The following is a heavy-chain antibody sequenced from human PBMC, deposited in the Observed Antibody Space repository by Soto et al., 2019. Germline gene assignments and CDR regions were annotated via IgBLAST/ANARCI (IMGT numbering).Heavy chain of an antibody. D-gene: IGHD3-10*01. J-gene: IGHJ6*01. CDR1: GGTFSSYA. CDR3: TRSLSRFRGVIPPGYYYGMDV. Sequence: QVQLVQYGAVVKKPGSSVKVSCKASGGTFSSYAISWVRQAPGQRLERMGSFNPIFETANTAQKLQGRVTITADESTHTDDMGLRRLRSEDTAVYYCTRSLSRFRGVIPPGYYYGMDVW. V-gene: IGHV1-69*18. CDR2: FNPIFETA.